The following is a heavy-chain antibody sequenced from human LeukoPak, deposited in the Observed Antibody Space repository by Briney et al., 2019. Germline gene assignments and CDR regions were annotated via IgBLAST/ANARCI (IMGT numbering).Heavy chain of an antibody. CDR1: GGSISSSSYY. D-gene: IGHD3-16*02. J-gene: IGHJ4*02. CDR3: ARTVYDYVWGSYQPYYFDY. V-gene: IGHV4-61*05. CDR2: IYYSGST. Sequence: SETLSLTCTVSGGSISSSSYYWGWIRQPPGKGLEWIGYIYYSGSTNYNPSLKSRVTISVDTSKNQFSLKLSSVTAADTAVFYCARTVYDYVWGSYQPYYFDYWGQGTLVTVSS.